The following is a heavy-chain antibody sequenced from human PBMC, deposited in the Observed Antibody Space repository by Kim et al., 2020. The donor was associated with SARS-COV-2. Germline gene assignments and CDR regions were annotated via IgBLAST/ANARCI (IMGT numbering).Heavy chain of an antibody. Sequence: SETLSLTCTVSGGSISSYYWSWIRQPPGKGLEWIGYIYYSGSTNYNPSLKSRVTISVDTSKNQFSLKLSSVTAADTAVYYCARHDEWLNNWNVWYAFDIWGQGTMVTVSS. CDR3: ARHDEWLNNWNVWYAFDI. J-gene: IGHJ3*02. V-gene: IGHV4-59*08. CDR1: GGSISSYY. D-gene: IGHD1-1*01. CDR2: IYYSGST.